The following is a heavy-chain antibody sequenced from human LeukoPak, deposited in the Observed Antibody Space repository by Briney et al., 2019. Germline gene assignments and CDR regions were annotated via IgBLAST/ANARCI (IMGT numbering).Heavy chain of an antibody. J-gene: IGHJ4*01. D-gene: IGHD5-12*01. CDR1: NFSVSSHYY. CDR3: ARLSYGYDPYFFDY. CDR2: VFHTGSP. V-gene: IGHV4-38-2*02. Sequence: KPSETLSLTCTVSNFSVSSHYYWGWVRQPPGKGLEWIGAVFHTGSPYYNPSLKSRVTISIDTSKKEFSLDLGSVTAADTAIYYRARLSYGYDPYFFDYWGHGTLVTVSS.